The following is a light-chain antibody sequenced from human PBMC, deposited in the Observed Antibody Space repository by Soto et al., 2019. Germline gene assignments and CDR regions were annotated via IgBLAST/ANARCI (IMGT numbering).Light chain of an antibody. J-gene: IGKJ4*01. CDR3: QQSYSTPLT. CDR1: QSISTY. V-gene: IGKV1-39*01. CDR2: AAS. Sequence: DIQMTQSPYSLSASVGDRVTITCRASQSISTYLNWYQQKPGKAPNLLIYAASTLQSGVPSRFSGSGSGTDFTLTISGLQPDDFATYYWQQSYSTPLTVGGGTKVEIK.